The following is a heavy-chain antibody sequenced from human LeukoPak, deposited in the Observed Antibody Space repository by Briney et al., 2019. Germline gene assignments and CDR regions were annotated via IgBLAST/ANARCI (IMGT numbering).Heavy chain of an antibody. CDR3: ARSYLWGSYRYFDY. Sequence: ETLSLTCTVSGGSISTYYWSWVRQAPGKGLEWVSVIYSGGSTYYADSVKGRFTISRDNSKNTLYLQMNSLRAEDTAVYYCARSYLWGSYRYFDYWGQGTLVTVSS. V-gene: IGHV3-66*01. CDR1: GGSISTYY. J-gene: IGHJ4*02. D-gene: IGHD3-16*02. CDR2: IYSGGST.